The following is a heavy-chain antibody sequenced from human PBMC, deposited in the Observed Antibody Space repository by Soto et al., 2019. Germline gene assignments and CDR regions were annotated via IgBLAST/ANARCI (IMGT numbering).Heavy chain of an antibody. CDR3: ARPPELFFFAL. Sequence: SETLSLTCTVSGGSISSYYWSWIRQPPGKELEYIAYMSNTGTTGPNPSLKSRVTISMDTSKNQFSLQLRSVTAADTAVYYCARPPELFFFALWGKGTLVTVSS. D-gene: IGHD1-26*01. V-gene: IGHV4-59*01. J-gene: IGHJ4*02. CDR2: MSNTGTT. CDR1: GGSISSYY.